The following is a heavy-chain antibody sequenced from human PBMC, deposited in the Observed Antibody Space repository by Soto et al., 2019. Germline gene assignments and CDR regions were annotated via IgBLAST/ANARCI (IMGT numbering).Heavy chain of an antibody. CDR3: AAGTHYDFWTGYSSGDY. V-gene: IGHV1-58*01. CDR1: GLTFSSTA. Sequence: QMQLVQSGPEVKKPGTSVKVPCKASGLTFSSTAVQWVRQARGQRLEWIGWIVVGSGNTNYAQKFQERVTITRDMSTSTAYMELSSLRSEDTAVYYCAAGTHYDFWTGYSSGDYWGQGTLVTVSS. J-gene: IGHJ4*02. D-gene: IGHD3-3*01. CDR2: IVVGSGNT.